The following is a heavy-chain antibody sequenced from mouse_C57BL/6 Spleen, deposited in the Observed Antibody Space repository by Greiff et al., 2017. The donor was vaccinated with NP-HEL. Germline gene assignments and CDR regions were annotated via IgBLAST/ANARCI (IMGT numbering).Heavy chain of an antibody. V-gene: IGHV1-52*01. D-gene: IGHD1-1*01. J-gene: IGHJ4*01. Sequence: VQLQQPGAELVRPGSSVKLSCKASGYTFTSYWMHWVKQRPIQGLEWIGNIDPSDSETHYNQKFKDKATLTVDKSSSTAYMQLSSLTSEDSAVYYCARGTTVVATDYAMDYWCQGTSVTVSS. CDR2: IDPSDSET. CDR3: ARGTTVVATDYAMDY. CDR1: GYTFTSYW.